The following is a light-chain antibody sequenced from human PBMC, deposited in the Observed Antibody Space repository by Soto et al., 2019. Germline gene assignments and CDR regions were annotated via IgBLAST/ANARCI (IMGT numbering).Light chain of an antibody. V-gene: IGLV1-47*01. CDR3: CSYTRTSNHYF. Sequence: QSVLTQPPSASGTPGQRVTISCSGSSSNIGTYYVDWYQQLPGTAPKLLIHRNGQRPSGVPDRFSGSKSGTSASLAISGLRSEDEADYYCCSYTRTSNHYFFGSGTQLTVL. CDR2: RNG. J-gene: IGLJ1*01. CDR1: SSNIGTYY.